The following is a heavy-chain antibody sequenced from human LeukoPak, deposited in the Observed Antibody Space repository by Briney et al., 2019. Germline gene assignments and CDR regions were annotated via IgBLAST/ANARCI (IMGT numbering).Heavy chain of an antibody. V-gene: IGHV3-30*18. Sequence: GGSLRLSCATSGFNFKSFGKHWVRQAPGKGLEWVAVISHDGYDKYYVDTVKGRFTISRDNSNSVYLQMISLRPEDTAMYYCVKSSGYSGYDHGDYWGQGTMVTVSS. J-gene: IGHJ4*02. CDR3: VKSSGYSGYDHGDY. CDR1: GFNFKSFG. CDR2: ISHDGYDK. D-gene: IGHD5-12*01.